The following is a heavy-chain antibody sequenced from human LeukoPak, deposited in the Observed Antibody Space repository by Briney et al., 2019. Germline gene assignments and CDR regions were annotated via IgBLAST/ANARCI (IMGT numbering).Heavy chain of an antibody. Sequence: PSETLSLTCAVYGGSFSGYYWSWIRHPPGKGLEWIGEINHSGSTNYNPSLKSRVTISVDTSKNQFSLKLSSVTAADTAVYYCARGLGVVVVAATGWFDPWGQGTLVTVSS. CDR2: INHSGST. V-gene: IGHV4-34*01. CDR3: ARGLGVVVVAATGWFDP. J-gene: IGHJ5*02. D-gene: IGHD2-15*01. CDR1: GGSFSGYY.